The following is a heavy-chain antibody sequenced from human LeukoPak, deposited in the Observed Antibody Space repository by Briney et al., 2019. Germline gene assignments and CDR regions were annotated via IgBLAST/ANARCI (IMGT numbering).Heavy chain of an antibody. V-gene: IGHV3-66*01. D-gene: IGHD6-19*01. CDR1: GFTVSSNY. J-gene: IGHJ5*02. Sequence: GGSLRLSCAASGFTVSSNYMSWVRQAPGKGLEWVSVIYSGGSTYYADSVKGRFTISRDNSKNTLYLQMNSLRAEDTAVYYCARDRSSGWYYDPWGQGTLVTVSS. CDR3: ARDRSSGWYYDP. CDR2: IYSGGST.